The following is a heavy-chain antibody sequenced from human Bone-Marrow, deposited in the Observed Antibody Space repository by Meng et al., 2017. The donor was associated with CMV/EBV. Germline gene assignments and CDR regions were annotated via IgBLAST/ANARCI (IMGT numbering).Heavy chain of an antibody. CDR2: MNLNSGYA. Sequence: ASVKVSCKASGYTFTSYDINWVRQAPGQGLEWMGWMNLNSGYAGSAQKFQGRVTRTRDTSISTAYMGLSSLRSEDTAVYYCARVWGSIDYWGQGTRVTVSS. CDR3: ARVWGSIDY. J-gene: IGHJ4*02. CDR1: GYTFTSYD. V-gene: IGHV1-8*01. D-gene: IGHD7-27*01.